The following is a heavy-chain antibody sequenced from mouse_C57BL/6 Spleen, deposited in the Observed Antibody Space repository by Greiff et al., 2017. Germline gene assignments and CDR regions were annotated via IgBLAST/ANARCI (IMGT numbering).Heavy chain of an antibody. V-gene: IGHV1-69*01. Sequence: VQLQQPGAELVMPGASVKLSCKASGYTFTSYWMHWVKQRPGQGLEWIGEIDPSDSYTNYNQKFKGKSTLTVDKSSSTAYMQLSSLTSEDSAVYYCARVGDSNYGDYWGQGTTLTVSS. CDR1: GYTFTSYW. CDR3: ARVGDSNYGDY. D-gene: IGHD2-5*01. J-gene: IGHJ2*01. CDR2: IDPSDSYT.